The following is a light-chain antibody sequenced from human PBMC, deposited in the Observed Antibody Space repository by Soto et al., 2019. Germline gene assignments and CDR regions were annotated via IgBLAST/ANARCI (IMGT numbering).Light chain of an antibody. Sequence: EIVMTQSPATLSVSPGERATLSCRASQNVRSNLAWYQQKPGQAPRLLIFGASTRATGIPARFSGSGSGTEFTLTISSLQSEDFAVYYCQQYYDWPITFGQGTRLEIK. V-gene: IGKV3-15*01. CDR3: QQYYDWPIT. J-gene: IGKJ5*01. CDR2: GAS. CDR1: QNVRSN.